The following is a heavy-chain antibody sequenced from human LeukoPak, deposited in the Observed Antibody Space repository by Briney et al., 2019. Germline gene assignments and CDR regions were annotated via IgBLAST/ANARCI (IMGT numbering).Heavy chain of an antibody. CDR2: IIPIFGTA. D-gene: IGHD3-22*01. CDR3: ARPKYYYDSSGSSIYYFDY. V-gene: IGHV1-69*13. CDR1: GYTFTSYG. J-gene: IGHJ4*02. Sequence: SVKVSCKASGYTFTSYGISWVRQAPGQGLEWMGGIIPIFGTANYAQKFQGRVTITADESTSTAYMELSSLRSEDTAVYYCARPKYYYDSSGSSIYYFDYWGQGTLVTVSS.